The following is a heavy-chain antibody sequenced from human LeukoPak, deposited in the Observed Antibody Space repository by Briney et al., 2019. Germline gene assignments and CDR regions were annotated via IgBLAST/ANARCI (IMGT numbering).Heavy chain of an antibody. CDR3: ARIAAAGTLYYYYGMDV. V-gene: IGHV4-61*02. CDR1: GGSICSGSYY. J-gene: IGHJ6*02. CDR2: IYTSGST. Sequence: PSETLSLTCTVSGGSICSGSYYWSWIRQPAGKGLEWIGRIYTSGSTNYNPSLKSRVTISVDTSKNQFSLKLSSVTAADTAVYYCARIAAAGTLYYYYGMDVWGQGTTVTVSS. D-gene: IGHD6-13*01.